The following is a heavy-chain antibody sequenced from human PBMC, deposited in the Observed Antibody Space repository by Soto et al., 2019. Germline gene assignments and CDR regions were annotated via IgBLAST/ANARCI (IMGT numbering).Heavy chain of an antibody. CDR2: IDFSGTI. V-gene: IGHV4-34*01. J-gene: IGHJ6*01. CDR1: RGSFVGYY. D-gene: IGHD3-3*01. CDR3: ARSKGYYYNYSMDV. Sequence: SETLSLTCAVSRGSFVGYYCSWIRQPPGKGLEWIGEIDFSGTINYNPSLKSRVAISIDTSRSQFSLDLLSVTAADTAVYFCARSKGYYYNYSMDVFAQGTTVAVCS.